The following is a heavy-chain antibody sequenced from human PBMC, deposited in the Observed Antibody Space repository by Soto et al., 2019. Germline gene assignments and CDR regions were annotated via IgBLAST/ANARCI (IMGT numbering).Heavy chain of an antibody. Sequence: QVHLMQSGAEVKKPGSSVKVSCKASGGTFGSYAITWVRQAPGQGLEWVGRIIPIFGTTNYAQNLQGRVTISADKSTLTSYMELHSLTSDDTALYYCARDRTDSGYYTNWLDPWGQGTQVTVSS. CDR1: GGTFGSYA. J-gene: IGHJ5*02. D-gene: IGHD3-22*01. CDR2: IIPIFGTT. CDR3: ARDRTDSGYYTNWLDP. V-gene: IGHV1-69*06.